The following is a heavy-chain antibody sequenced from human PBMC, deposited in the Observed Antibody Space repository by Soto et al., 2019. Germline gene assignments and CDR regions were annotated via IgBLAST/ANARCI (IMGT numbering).Heavy chain of an antibody. V-gene: IGHV4-34*01. CDR1: GGSFSGYY. D-gene: IGHD6-13*01. Sequence: SETLSLICAVYGGSFSGYYWSWIRQPPGKGLEWIGEINHSGSTNYNPSLKSRVTISVDTSKNQFSLKLSSVTAADTAVYYCNLAAAGPRLDAFDIWGQGTMVTVSS. J-gene: IGHJ3*02. CDR3: NLAAAGPRLDAFDI. CDR2: INHSGST.